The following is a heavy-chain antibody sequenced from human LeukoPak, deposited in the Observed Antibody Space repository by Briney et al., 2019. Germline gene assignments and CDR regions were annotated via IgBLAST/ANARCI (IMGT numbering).Heavy chain of an antibody. CDR1: GSIFSSYS. D-gene: IGHD6-13*01. V-gene: IGHV3-21*01. Sequence: PGGSLRLSCATSGSIFSSYSMNWVRQAPGKGLEWVSSISSSSSYIYHADSVKGRFTISRDNAKNSLYLQMNSLRAEDTAMYYCARLAAAGTSFYGMDVWGKGTTVTVSS. CDR2: ISSSSSYI. CDR3: ARLAAAGTSFYGMDV. J-gene: IGHJ6*04.